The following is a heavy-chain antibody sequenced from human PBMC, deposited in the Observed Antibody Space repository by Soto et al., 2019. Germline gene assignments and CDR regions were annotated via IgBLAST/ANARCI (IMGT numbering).Heavy chain of an antibody. CDR2: ISAYNGNT. D-gene: IGHD2-21*02. CDR1: GYAFTSYG. J-gene: IGHJ4*02. V-gene: IGHV1-18*01. Sequence: ASVKVSCKASGYAFTSYGISWVRQAPGQGLEWMGWISAYNGNTNYAQKLQGRVTMTTDTSASTAYMELSSLRSEDTAVYYCARSIVVVTALDYWGQGTLVTVSS. CDR3: ARSIVVVTALDY.